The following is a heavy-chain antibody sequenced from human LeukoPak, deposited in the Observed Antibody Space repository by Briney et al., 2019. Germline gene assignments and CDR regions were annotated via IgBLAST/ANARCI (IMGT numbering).Heavy chain of an antibody. V-gene: IGHV1-2*02. CDR2: INSDSGGT. CDR3: ARIRMETGDFDY. J-gene: IGHJ4*02. D-gene: IGHD7-27*01. CDR1: AYTFTGYY. Sequence: ASVTVSCMASAYTFTGYYMHWVRQAPGQGLEWMGWINSDSGGTNYAQKFQGRVTMTRDTSISTAHMELNWLTSDDTAVYYCARIRMETGDFDYWGQGTLVTVSS.